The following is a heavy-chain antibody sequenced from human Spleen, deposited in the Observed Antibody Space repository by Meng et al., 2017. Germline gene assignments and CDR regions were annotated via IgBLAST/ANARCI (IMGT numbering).Heavy chain of an antibody. Sequence: GESLKISCAASGFTVSHNYMSWVRQAPGKGLEWVSVIYSGGNTYYADSVKGRFTISRDNSKNTLYLQMNSLRAEDTAVYYCARSITMRFDYWGQGTLVTVSS. CDR3: ARSITMRFDY. J-gene: IGHJ4*02. CDR1: GFTVSHNY. D-gene: IGHD3-10*01. CDR2: IYSGGNT. V-gene: IGHV3-66*02.